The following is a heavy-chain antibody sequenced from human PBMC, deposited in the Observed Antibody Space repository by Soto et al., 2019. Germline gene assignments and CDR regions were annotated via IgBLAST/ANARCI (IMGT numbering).Heavy chain of an antibody. CDR2: LQYTGSG. CDR1: GGSLNSAHYP. CDR3: VREDDSGDRDHYGLDV. V-gene: IGHV4-30-4*01. J-gene: IGHJ6*02. Sequence: QLQESGPGLVRPSQTLSLTCNVSGGSLNSAHYPWTWIRQAPGKGLSWIGDLQYTGSGRYNPSLQSRITRSVGTAKDPFARKLSSVTAADAAVYFCVREDDSGDRDHYGLDVWGQGAMVTVSS. D-gene: IGHD4-4*01.